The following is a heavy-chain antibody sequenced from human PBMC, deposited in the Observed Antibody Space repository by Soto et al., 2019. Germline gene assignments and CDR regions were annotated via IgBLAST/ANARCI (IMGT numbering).Heavy chain of an antibody. J-gene: IGHJ4*02. D-gene: IGHD4-4*01. Sequence: ASVKVSCKASGYTFTSYDINWVRQVTGQGLEWMGWMNPNSGNTGYAQKFQGRVTMTRNTSISTAYMELSSLRSEDTAVYYCARYTDGDYSNSVFDYWGQGTLVTVSS. V-gene: IGHV1-8*01. CDR1: GYTFTSYD. CDR3: ARYTDGDYSNSVFDY. CDR2: MNPNSGNT.